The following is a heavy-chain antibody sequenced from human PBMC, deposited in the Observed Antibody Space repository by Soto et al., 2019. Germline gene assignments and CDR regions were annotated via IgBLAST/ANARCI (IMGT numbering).Heavy chain of an antibody. J-gene: IGHJ2*01. V-gene: IGHV3-23*01. Sequence: PGGSLRLSCTASGFTFRNYAMSWVRQAPGKGLEWVSSISGSGGGTYYADSVEGRFTISRDNSKNTLSLQMSSLRAEDTAVYHCAKDSGDRQWFFDLWGRGTLVTVSS. CDR3: AKDSGDRQWFFDL. CDR2: ISGSGGGT. D-gene: IGHD2-15*01. CDR1: GFTFRNYA.